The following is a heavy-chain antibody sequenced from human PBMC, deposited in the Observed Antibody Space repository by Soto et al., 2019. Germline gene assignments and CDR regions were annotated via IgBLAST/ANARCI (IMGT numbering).Heavy chain of an antibody. CDR3: ARDLMGCSGGTCYSTYHCGMDV. Sequence: QVQLVESGGGVVQPGRSLRLSCAASGFTFSSYGIHWVRQAPGKGLEWVAVISYDGSEKYYADSVKGRFTISRDNSKNTLFLQMSRLRPDDAAVYYCARDLMGCSGGTCYSTYHCGMDVWGQGTTVTVSS. V-gene: IGHV3-30-3*01. CDR1: GFTFSSYG. CDR2: ISYDGSEK. D-gene: IGHD2-15*01. J-gene: IGHJ6*02.